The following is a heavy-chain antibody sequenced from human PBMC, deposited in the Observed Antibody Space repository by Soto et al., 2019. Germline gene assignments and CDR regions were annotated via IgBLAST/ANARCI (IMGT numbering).Heavy chain of an antibody. CDR1: VSTYADYA. J-gene: IGHJ6*02. CDR2: IIPIFGTA. D-gene: IGHD2-2*01. Sequence: GAAVMLTCKARVSTYADYAISCLRQASAQEQEWMGGIIPIFGTANYAQKFQGRVTITADESTSTAYMELSSLRSEDTAVYYCSFCLGRIRRPPSCTLFRDQGTTGT. V-gene: IGHV1-69*13. CDR3: SFCLGRIRRPPSCTLF.